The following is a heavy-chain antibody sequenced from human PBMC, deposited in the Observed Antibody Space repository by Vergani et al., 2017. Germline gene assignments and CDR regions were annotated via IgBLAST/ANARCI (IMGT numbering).Heavy chain of an antibody. CDR1: GFTFSSYA. CDR3: AKARDPNCKGGNCYSYYYGLDL. J-gene: IGHJ6*02. V-gene: IGHV3-23*01. Sequence: VQLLESGGNLIQPGGSLRLSCGASGFTFSSYAMTCVRLAPGKGLQCVSAICGSGGNTFYTDSVKGRFTISRDNSKDTLYLQMNSLRVEDTAIYYCAKARDPNCKGGNCYSYYYGLDLWGQGTKVTVSS. D-gene: IGHD2-21*01. CDR2: ICGSGGNT.